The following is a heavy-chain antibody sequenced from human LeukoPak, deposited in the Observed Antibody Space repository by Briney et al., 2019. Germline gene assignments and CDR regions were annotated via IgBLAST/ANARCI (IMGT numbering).Heavy chain of an antibody. Sequence: GGSLRLSCAASGFTFSSYAMSWVRQAPGKGLEWVSAISGSGGSTYYADSVKGRSTISRDNSKHTLYLQMNSLRAEDTAVYYCAKVSDSSSWGGYYFDYWGQGTLVTVSS. CDR2: ISGSGGST. V-gene: IGHV3-23*01. J-gene: IGHJ4*02. CDR3: AKVSDSSSWGGYYFDY. CDR1: GFTFSSYA. D-gene: IGHD6-13*01.